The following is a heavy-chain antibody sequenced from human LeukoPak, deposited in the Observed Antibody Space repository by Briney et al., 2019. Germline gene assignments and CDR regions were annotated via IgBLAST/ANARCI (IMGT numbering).Heavy chain of an antibody. D-gene: IGHD3-10*01. Sequence: PGGSLRLSCAASGFTFSSYAMSWVRQAPGKGLEWVSLISGGGDITYYADSMKGRFTISRDNSKNTLYLHMNSLRAEDTAVYHCAKGQLWSGVAYFDYWGQGTLATVSS. J-gene: IGHJ4*02. CDR3: AKGQLWSGVAYFDY. CDR1: GFTFSSYA. V-gene: IGHV3-23*01. CDR2: ISGGGDIT.